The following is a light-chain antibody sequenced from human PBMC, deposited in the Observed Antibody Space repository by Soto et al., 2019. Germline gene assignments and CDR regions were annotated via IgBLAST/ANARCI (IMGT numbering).Light chain of an antibody. V-gene: IGKV3-15*01. CDR2: GAS. Sequence: EIVMTQSPATLSVSPGERATLSCRASQSVRSNLAWYQQKPGQAPRLLIYGASTRATGIPARFSGSGSGTEFTLTISSLQSEDFAVYYCQQYNNWPIWTFGQGTKVEIK. CDR3: QQYNNWPIWT. CDR1: QSVRSN. J-gene: IGKJ1*01.